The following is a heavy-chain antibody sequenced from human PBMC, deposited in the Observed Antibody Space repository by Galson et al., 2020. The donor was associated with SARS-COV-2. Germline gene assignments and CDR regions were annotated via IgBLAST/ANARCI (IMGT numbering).Heavy chain of an antibody. Sequence: SETLSLTCAVYGGSFSGYYWSWIRQPPGKGLEWIGEINHSGSTNYNPSLKSRVTISVDTSKNQFSLKLSSVTAADTAVYYCARGPFTGIQPLGNDYWGQGTLVTVSS. CDR2: INHSGST. V-gene: IGHV4-34*01. CDR3: ARGPFTGIQPLGNDY. CDR1: GGSFSGYY. D-gene: IGHD5-18*01. J-gene: IGHJ4*02.